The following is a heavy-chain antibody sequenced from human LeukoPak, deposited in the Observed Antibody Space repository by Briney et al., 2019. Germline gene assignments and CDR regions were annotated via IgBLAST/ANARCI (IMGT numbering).Heavy chain of an antibody. CDR2: IYYSGST. CDR3: ASSTYYDFWSGYYYYGMDV. V-gene: IGHV4-59*01. Sequence: SETLPLTCTVSGGSISSYYWSWIRQPPGKGLEWIGYIYYSGSTNYNPSLKSRVTISVDTSKNQFSLKLSSVTAADTAAYYCASSTYYDFWSGYYYYGMDVWGQGTTVTVSS. CDR1: GGSISSYY. D-gene: IGHD3-3*01. J-gene: IGHJ6*02.